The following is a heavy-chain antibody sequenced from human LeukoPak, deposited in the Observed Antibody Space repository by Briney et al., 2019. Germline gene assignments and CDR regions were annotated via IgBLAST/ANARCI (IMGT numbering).Heavy chain of an antibody. CDR1: GGSFSGYY. V-gene: IGHV4-34*01. CDR2: MNPSGST. D-gene: IGHD3-22*01. Sequence: KPSETLSLTCAVYGGSFSGYYWTWIRQTPEKGLEWIGEMNPSGSTNYNPPLKSRVTISVDTSKNQFSLKLSSVTAADTAVYYCARGRQDVTMIVVVMTAVSYYLDVWGKGTTVTVS. CDR3: ARGRQDVTMIVVVMTAVSYYLDV. J-gene: IGHJ6*03.